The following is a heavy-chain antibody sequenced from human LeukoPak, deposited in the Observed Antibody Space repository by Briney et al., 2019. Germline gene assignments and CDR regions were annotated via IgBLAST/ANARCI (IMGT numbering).Heavy chain of an antibody. J-gene: IGHJ4*02. V-gene: IGHV4-4*07. CDR1: GGSISSYY. Sequence: PSETLSLTCTVSGGSISSYYWSWIRQPAGKGLEWIGRIYTSGSTNYNPSLKSRVTISVDTSKNQFSLKLSSVTAADTAVYYCARGDWNYVVYIDYWGQGTLVTVSS. D-gene: IGHD1-7*01. CDR2: IYTSGST. CDR3: ARGDWNYVVYIDY.